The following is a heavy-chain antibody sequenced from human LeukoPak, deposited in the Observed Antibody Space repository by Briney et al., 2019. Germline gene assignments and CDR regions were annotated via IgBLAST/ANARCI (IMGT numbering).Heavy chain of an antibody. Sequence: PGGSLRISCAASGFTFSSYAMSWVRQAPGKGLEWVSFISSSGGDTDYADSVKGRFTISRDNSKNTLYLQMNSLRAEDTAIYYCAKDALYYYDSSGYYYTDYWGQGTLVTVSS. CDR1: GFTFSSYA. V-gene: IGHV3-23*01. J-gene: IGHJ4*02. CDR3: AKDALYYYDSSGYYYTDY. D-gene: IGHD3-22*01. CDR2: ISSSGGDT.